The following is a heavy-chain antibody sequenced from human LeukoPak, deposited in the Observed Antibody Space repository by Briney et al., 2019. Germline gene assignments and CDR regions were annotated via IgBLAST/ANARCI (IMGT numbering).Heavy chain of an antibody. D-gene: IGHD3-10*01. CDR1: GYTFTGYY. CDR2: INPNSGGT. J-gene: IGHJ5*02. CDR3: AREDYGSGSYYNEDNWFDP. V-gene: IGHV1-2*02. Sequence: ASVTVSCKASGYTFTGYYMHWVRQAPGQGLEWMGWINPNSGGTNYAQKFQGRVTMTRDTSISTAYMELSRLRSDDTAVYYCAREDYGSGSYYNEDNWFDPWAREPWSPSPQ.